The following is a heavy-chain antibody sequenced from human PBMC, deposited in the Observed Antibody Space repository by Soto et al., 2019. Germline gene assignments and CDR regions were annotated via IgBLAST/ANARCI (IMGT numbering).Heavy chain of an antibody. Sequence: QVQLQQWGAGLLKPSETLSLTCAVYGGSFSGYYWSWIRQPPGKGLEWIGEINHSGSTNYNPSLKSRVTISVDTSKNQFSLKLSSVTAADTAVYYCASAAILYGDLLDYWGQGTLVTVSS. J-gene: IGHJ4*02. V-gene: IGHV4-34*01. CDR2: INHSGST. D-gene: IGHD4-17*01. CDR3: ASAAILYGDLLDY. CDR1: GGSFSGYY.